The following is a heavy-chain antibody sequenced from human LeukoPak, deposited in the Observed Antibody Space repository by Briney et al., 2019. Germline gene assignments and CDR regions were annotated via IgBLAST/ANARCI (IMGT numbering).Heavy chain of an antibody. V-gene: IGHV3-30*02. CDR2: IPKDGNNK. D-gene: IGHD2-2*01. CDR1: GFTFSSYG. CDR3: AKARGTSAATGYYYYMDV. Sequence: GGSLRLSCAASGFTFSSYGMHWVRQAPGKGQEWVAYIPKDGNNKFYADSVRCRFTIPRDNSKNTLSLQMNSLRAEDTALYYCAKARGTSAATGYYYYMDVGPDGTTVTVSS. J-gene: IGHJ6*03.